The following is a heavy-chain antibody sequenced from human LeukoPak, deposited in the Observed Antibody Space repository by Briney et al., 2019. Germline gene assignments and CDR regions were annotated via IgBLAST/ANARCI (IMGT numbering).Heavy chain of an antibody. Sequence: GGSLRLSCAASGFIFRDYAIHWVRQAPGKGLEWVAVITYDGTNKYYADSVKGRFTISRDESKNTLNLQMNSLGPGDTAVYYCARGGGAFDFDHWGQGTLVTVSS. V-gene: IGHV3-30-3*01. D-gene: IGHD2-21*01. J-gene: IGHJ4*02. CDR3: ARGGGAFDFDH. CDR1: GFIFRDYA. CDR2: ITYDGTNK.